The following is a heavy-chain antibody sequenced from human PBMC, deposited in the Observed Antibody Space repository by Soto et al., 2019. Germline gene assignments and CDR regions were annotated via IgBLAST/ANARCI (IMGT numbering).Heavy chain of an antibody. CDR1: GFSFSSHG. V-gene: IGHV3-30*18. CDR2: ISYDGSSK. J-gene: IGHJ6*02. D-gene: IGHD3-10*01. CDR3: AKISPSGSGSYFLYYGMDV. Sequence: PGGSLRLSCAASGFSFSSHGMHWVRQAPGKGLEWVAVISYDGSSKYYADSVKGRFAISRDDSKNTLYLQMNSLRAEDTAVYYCAKISPSGSGSYFLYYGMDVWGQGTTVTVSS.